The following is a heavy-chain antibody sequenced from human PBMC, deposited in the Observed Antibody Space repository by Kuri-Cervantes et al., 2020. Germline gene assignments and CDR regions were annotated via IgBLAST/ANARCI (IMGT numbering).Heavy chain of an antibody. J-gene: IGHJ4*02. CDR3: ATRNDDLWG. CDR2: IWYGGSNK. D-gene: IGHD3-3*01. Sequence: GESLKISCAASGFTFSSSGMYWVRQAPGKGLEWVAVIWYGGSNKYYAESVKGRFTISRDNSKNTLYLQMNSLRAEDTAVYYCATRNDDLWGWGQGTLVTVSS. CDR1: GFTFSSSG. V-gene: IGHV3-33*08.